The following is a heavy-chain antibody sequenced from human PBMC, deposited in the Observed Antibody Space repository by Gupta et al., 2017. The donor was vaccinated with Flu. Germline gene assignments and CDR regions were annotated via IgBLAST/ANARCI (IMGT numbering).Heavy chain of an antibody. CDR2: INSDGTST. J-gene: IGHJ6*03. CDR1: GFTFSIYW. Sequence: EEQLVQSGGHLIQPGGSLRLSCAASGFTFSIYWMHWVRQAPGQGPVWVSRINSDGTSTSYADSVKGRITISRDNAKNTLYLQMNSLRADDTAVYYCARAANNYFYYMDVWGKGTTVTVSS. CDR3: ARAANNYFYYMDV. V-gene: IGHV3-74*01.